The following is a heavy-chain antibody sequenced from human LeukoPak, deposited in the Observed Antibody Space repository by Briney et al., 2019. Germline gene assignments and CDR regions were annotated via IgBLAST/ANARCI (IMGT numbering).Heavy chain of an antibody. CDR3: ARYGENPVGGLQY. V-gene: IGHV4-34*01. Sequence: PSETLSLTCAVYGGSFSGYYWSWIRQPPGKGLEWIGEINHRGSTNFNPSLKSRVTISVDTSRNQFSLRLSSVTAADTAVYYCARYGENPVGGLQYWGQGILVTVSS. D-gene: IGHD4-17*01. CDR2: INHRGST. J-gene: IGHJ4*02. CDR1: GGSFSGYY.